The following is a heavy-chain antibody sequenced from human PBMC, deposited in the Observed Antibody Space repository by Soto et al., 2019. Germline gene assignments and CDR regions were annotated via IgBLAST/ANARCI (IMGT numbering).Heavy chain of an antibody. CDR2: IRSKAKSYAT. Sequence: EEQLVESGGGLVQPGGSLKLSCAASGFNLSGSAVHWVCQASGKGLEWVGRIRSKAKSYATAYGASVRGRFTISRDDSKNTAYLQMNSVKTEDTAVYYCSLGIVLIPATIDDYMDVWGKGTTVTVSS. J-gene: IGHJ6*03. V-gene: IGHV3-73*01. D-gene: IGHD2-2*03. CDR1: GFNLSGSA. CDR3: SLGIVLIPATIDDYMDV.